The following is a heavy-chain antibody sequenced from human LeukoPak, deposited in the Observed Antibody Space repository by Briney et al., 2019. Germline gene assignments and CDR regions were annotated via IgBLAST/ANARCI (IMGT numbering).Heavy chain of an antibody. Sequence: ASVKVSCKASGYTFIGYYMHWVRQAPGQGLEWMGRINPNSGGTNYAQKFQGRVIMTRDTSISTAYMELSRLRSDDTAVYYCARASTMHRGITTPAVYWGQGALVTVSS. CDR2: INPNSGGT. V-gene: IGHV1-2*06. D-gene: IGHD5/OR15-5a*01. CDR1: GYTFIGYY. CDR3: ARASTMHRGITTPAVY. J-gene: IGHJ4*02.